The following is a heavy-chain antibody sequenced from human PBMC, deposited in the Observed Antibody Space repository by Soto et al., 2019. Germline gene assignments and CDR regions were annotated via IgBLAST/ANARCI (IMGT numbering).Heavy chain of an antibody. Sequence: GGSLRLSCAASGFTFSSYDMHWVRQATGKGLEWVSAIGTAGDTYYPGSVKGRFTVSRDNAKNSLYLQMNSLRAEDTAMYYCTTDRGYLTFDYWGQGTLVTVSS. CDR1: GFTFSSYD. V-gene: IGHV3-13*01. CDR2: IGTAGDT. CDR3: TTDRGYLTFDY. J-gene: IGHJ4*02. D-gene: IGHD3-22*01.